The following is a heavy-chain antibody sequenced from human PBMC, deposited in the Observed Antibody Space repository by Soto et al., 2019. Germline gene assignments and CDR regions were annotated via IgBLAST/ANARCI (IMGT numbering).Heavy chain of an antibody. Sequence: SLRLSCAASGFTFSRYAMSWVRQAPGKGLEWVSAISGSGGSTYYADSVKGRFTISRDNSKNTLYLQMNSLRAEDTAVYYCAKDENYGDYEYYFDYWGQGTLVTVSS. D-gene: IGHD4-17*01. CDR1: GFTFSRYA. CDR2: ISGSGGST. J-gene: IGHJ4*02. CDR3: AKDENYGDYEYYFDY. V-gene: IGHV3-23*01.